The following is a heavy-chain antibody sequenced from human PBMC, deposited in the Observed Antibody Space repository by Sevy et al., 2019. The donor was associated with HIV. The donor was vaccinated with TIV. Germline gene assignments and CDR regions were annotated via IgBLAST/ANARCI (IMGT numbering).Heavy chain of an antibody. CDR1: GGSISSGGYY. CDR3: VRVDGYNFDY. J-gene: IGHJ4*02. D-gene: IGHD5-12*01. V-gene: IGHV4-31*03. Sequence: SETLSLTCTVSGGSISSGGYYWSWIRQHPGKGLEWIGYIYYSGSTYYNPSLKSRVTISVDTSKNQFSLKLSSVTAADTAVYYCVRVDGYNFDYWGQGTLVTVSS. CDR2: IYYSGST.